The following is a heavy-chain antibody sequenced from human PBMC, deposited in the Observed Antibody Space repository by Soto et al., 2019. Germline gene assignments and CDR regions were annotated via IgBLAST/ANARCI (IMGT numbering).Heavy chain of an antibody. CDR2: ISAYNGNT. CDR3: ARVYMVRGLIPGMDV. D-gene: IGHD3-10*01. Sequence: ASVKVSWKASGYTFTSYGISWVRQAPGQGLEWMGWISAYNGNTNYAQKLQGRVTMTTDTSTSTAYMELRSLRSDDTAVYYCARVYMVRGLIPGMDVWGQGTTVTVSS. V-gene: IGHV1-18*01. J-gene: IGHJ6*02. CDR1: GYTFTSYG.